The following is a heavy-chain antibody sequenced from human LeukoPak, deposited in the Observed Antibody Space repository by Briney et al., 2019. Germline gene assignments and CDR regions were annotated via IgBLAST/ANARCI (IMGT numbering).Heavy chain of an antibody. J-gene: IGHJ5*02. CDR3: ARESLRFLEWLPTNWFDP. D-gene: IGHD3-3*01. Sequence: SETLSLTCTVSGGSISSGDYYWSWIRQPPGKGLEWIGYIYYSGSTYYNPSLKSRVTTSVDTSKNQFSLKLSSVTAADTAVYYCARESLRFLEWLPTNWFDPWGQGTLVTVSS. CDR2: IYYSGST. CDR1: GGSISSGDYY. V-gene: IGHV4-30-4*01.